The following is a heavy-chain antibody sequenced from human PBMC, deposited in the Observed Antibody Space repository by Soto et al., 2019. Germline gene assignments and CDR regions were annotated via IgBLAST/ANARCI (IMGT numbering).Heavy chain of an antibody. J-gene: IGHJ4*02. Sequence: GGSLRLSCAASGFTVSSNYMSWVRQAPGKGLEWVSVIYSGGSTYYADSVKGRFTISRHNSKNTLYLQMNSLRAEDTAVYYCAKVSESLEWSKFYFDYWGKGTLVRVCS. V-gene: IGHV3-53*04. D-gene: IGHD3-3*01. CDR1: GFTVSSNY. CDR3: AKVSESLEWSKFYFDY. CDR2: IYSGGST.